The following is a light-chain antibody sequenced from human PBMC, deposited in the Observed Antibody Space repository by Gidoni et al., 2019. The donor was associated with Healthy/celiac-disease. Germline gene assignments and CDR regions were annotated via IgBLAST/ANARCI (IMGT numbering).Light chain of an antibody. CDR3: QKSYSTPHT. Sequence: DIQMTQSPSSLSASVGDRVTITCRASQSISSYLNWYQQKPGKAPKLLIYAASSLQSGVPSRFSGSGSGTDFTLTISSLQPEDVATYYCQKSYSTPHTFXGXTKVXIK. CDR2: AAS. CDR1: QSISSY. J-gene: IGKJ4*01. V-gene: IGKV1-39*01.